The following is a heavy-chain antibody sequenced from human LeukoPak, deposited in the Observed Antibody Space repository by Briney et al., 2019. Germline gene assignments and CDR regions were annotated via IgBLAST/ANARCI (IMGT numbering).Heavy chain of an antibody. V-gene: IGHV3-21*04. Sequence: GGSLRLSCAASGFTFSSYSMNWVRKAPGRGLEWVSSFSSSSSYIYYADSVKGRFTISRDNSKNTLYVQVNSLGTEDTAAYYCAKGSYYDSSGSFYFDYWGQGTLVTVSS. CDR2: FSSSSSYI. D-gene: IGHD3-22*01. J-gene: IGHJ4*02. CDR3: AKGSYYDSSGSFYFDY. CDR1: GFTFSSYS.